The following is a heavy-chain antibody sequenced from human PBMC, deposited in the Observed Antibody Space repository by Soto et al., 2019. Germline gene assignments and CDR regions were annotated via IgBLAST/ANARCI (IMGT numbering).Heavy chain of an antibody. CDR3: ARGIKYGAYSRWFDP. CDR2: ISTYNGDT. D-gene: IGHD4-17*01. J-gene: IGHJ5*02. V-gene: IGHV1-18*01. Sequence: ASAKASCKAPGYTFTSSGICWAQHSPGQGLEWMGWISTYNGDTNYVQKFQGRVTMTWDTSITTAYMELSSLRSEDTAVYFCARGIKYGAYSRWFDPWGQGTLVTVSS. CDR1: GYTFTSSG.